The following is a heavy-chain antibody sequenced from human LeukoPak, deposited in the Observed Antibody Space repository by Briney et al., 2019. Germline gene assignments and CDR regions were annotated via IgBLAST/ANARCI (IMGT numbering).Heavy chain of an antibody. CDR2: IIPILGIA. J-gene: IGHJ3*02. CDR3: AGSDPHDAFDI. D-gene: IGHD6-19*01. Sequence: SVKVSCKASGGTFSSYAISLVRQAPGQGLEWMGRIIPILGIANYAQKFQGRVTITADKSTSTAYMELSSLRSEDTAVYYCAGSDPHDAFDIWGQGTMVTVSS. CDR1: GGTFSSYA. V-gene: IGHV1-69*04.